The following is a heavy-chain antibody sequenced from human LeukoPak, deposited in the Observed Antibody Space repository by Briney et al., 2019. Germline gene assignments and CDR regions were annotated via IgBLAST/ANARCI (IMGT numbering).Heavy chain of an antibody. J-gene: IGHJ3*02. CDR3: AKEYSSGWYEPRVGDAFDI. V-gene: IGHV3-11*01. CDR1: GFTFSDYY. Sequence: PGGSLRLSCAASGFTFSDYYMSWIRQAPGKGLEWVSYISSSGSTIYYADSVKGRFTISRDNAKNSLYLQMNSLRAEDTALYYCAKEYSSGWYEPRVGDAFDIWGQGTMVTVSS. D-gene: IGHD6-19*01. CDR2: ISSSGSTI.